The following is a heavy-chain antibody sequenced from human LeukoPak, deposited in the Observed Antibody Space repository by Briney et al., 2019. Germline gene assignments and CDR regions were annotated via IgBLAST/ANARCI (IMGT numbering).Heavy chain of an antibody. V-gene: IGHV5-10-1*01. D-gene: IGHD3-10*01. J-gene: IGHJ4*02. Sequence: HGESLKISFKGSGXSFTSYCISWVRQMPGKGLEWMGRIDPSDSYTNYRPSFQGHVTISADKSISTAYLQWSSLKASDTAMYYCARPSVDGSGSYPYWGQGTLVTVSS. CDR1: GXSFTSYC. CDR2: IDPSDSYT. CDR3: ARPSVDGSGSYPY.